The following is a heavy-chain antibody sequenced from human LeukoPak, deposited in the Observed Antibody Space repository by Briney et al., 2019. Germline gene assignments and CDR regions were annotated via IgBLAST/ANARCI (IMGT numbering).Heavy chain of an antibody. J-gene: IGHJ3*02. CDR2: INPNSGGT. CDR1: GYTFTSYY. CDR3: ARDGLLSRIAARNDAFDI. D-gene: IGHD6-6*01. V-gene: IGHV1-2*02. Sequence: GASVKVSCKASGYTFTSYYMHWVRQAPGQGLEWMGWINPNSGGTNYAQKFQGRVTMTRDTSISTAYMELSRLRSDDTAVYYCARDGLLSRIAARNDAFDIWGQGTMVTVSS.